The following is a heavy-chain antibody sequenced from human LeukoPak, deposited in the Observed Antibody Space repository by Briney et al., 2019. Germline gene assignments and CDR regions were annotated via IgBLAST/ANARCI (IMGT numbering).Heavy chain of an antibody. J-gene: IGHJ4*02. D-gene: IGHD1-26*01. CDR3: ARGFRGASFDY. Sequence: SETLSLTCAVYGGSFSDYDWSWIRQPPGKGLEWIGEISHSGTTNCDPSLKSRISMSIDTSRSQFSLNLRSVTAADTAVYYCARGFRGASFDYWGQGTLVTVSS. CDR1: GGSFSDYD. V-gene: IGHV4-34*01. CDR2: ISHSGTT.